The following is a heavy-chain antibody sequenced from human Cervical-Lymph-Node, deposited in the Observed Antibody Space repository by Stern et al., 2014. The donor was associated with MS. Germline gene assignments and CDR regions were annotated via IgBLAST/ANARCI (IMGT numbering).Heavy chain of an antibody. D-gene: IGHD3-10*01. CDR2: VNTNTGNA. CDR3: AREAVAHHYGSGSYYN. CDR1: GYTFTKFP. V-gene: IGHV7-4-1*02. J-gene: IGHJ4*02. Sequence: QLVQSESELKKPGASVSISCKASGYTFTKFPLNWVRQAPGQGLEWMGWVNTNTGNATYAQAFRGRFVFALDASVSTAFLHISGLKSEDTAVYFCAREAVAHHYGSGSYYNWGQGTLVTVSS.